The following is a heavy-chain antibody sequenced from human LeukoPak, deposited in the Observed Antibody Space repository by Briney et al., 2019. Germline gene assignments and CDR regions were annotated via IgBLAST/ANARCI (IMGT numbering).Heavy chain of an antibody. J-gene: IGHJ5*02. D-gene: IGHD2-15*01. CDR3: ARGGLGYCSGGSCPTSWFGP. Sequence: GASVKVSCKASGYTFTSYGVSWVRQAPGQGLEWMGWISAYNGNTNYAPNLQGRVTMTTDTSTSTAYMELRSLRSDDTAVYYCARGGLGYCSGGSCPTSWFGPWGQGTLVTVSS. V-gene: IGHV1-18*01. CDR1: GYTFTSYG. CDR2: ISAYNGNT.